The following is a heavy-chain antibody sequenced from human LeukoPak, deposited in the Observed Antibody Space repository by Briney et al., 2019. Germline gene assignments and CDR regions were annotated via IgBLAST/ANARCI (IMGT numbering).Heavy chain of an antibody. CDR1: GYTFTGYY. CDR3: ARAYGPGGGYYYYYMDV. D-gene: IGHD1-26*01. J-gene: IGHJ6*03. V-gene: IGHV1-2*02. Sequence: ASVNVSFTASGYTFTGYYMHWVRQAPGQGLEWMGWINPSSGGTNYSQKFQGRVTMTRDTSISTAYMELSRLRSDDTAVYYCARAYGPGGGYYYYYMDVWGKGTAVTVSS. CDR2: INPSSGGT.